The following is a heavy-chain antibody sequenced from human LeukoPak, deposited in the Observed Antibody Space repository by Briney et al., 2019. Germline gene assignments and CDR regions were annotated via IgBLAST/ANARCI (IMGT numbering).Heavy chain of an antibody. J-gene: IGHJ4*02. Sequence: SETLSLTCTVSGGSISSYYWSWIRQPPGKGLEWIGYIYYSGSTNYNPSLTSRVTISVDTSKNQFSLKLSSVTAADTAVYYCAKDYGSYRGGSGGQGILVTVSS. V-gene: IGHV4-59*01. CDR2: IYYSGST. D-gene: IGHD1-26*01. CDR3: AKDYGSYRGGS. CDR1: GGSISSYY.